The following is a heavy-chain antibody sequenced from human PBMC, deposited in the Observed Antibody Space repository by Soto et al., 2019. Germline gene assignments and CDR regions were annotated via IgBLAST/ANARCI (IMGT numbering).Heavy chain of an antibody. CDR3: ASGGGGVVVVAARFNAFDI. J-gene: IGHJ3*02. V-gene: IGHV3-21*01. CDR2: ISSSSSYI. D-gene: IGHD2-15*01. CDR1: GFTFSSYS. Sequence: EVQLVESGGGLVKPGGSLRLSCAASGFTFSSYSMNWVRQAPGKGLEWVSSISSSSSYIYYADSVKGRFTISRDNAKNSLYLQMNSLRAEDTAVYYCASGGGGVVVVAARFNAFDIWGQGTMVTVSS.